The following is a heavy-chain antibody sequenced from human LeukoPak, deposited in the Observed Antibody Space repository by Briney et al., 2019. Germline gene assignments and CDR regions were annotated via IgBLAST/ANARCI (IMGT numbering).Heavy chain of an antibody. CDR3: ARVYYDFWSSHAFDI. D-gene: IGHD3-3*01. Sequence: PSETLSLTCTVSGGSISSYYWSWIRQPAGKGLEWIGRIYISGSTNYNPSLRSRVTMSVDTSKNQFSLKLSSVTAADTAVYYCARVYYDFWSSHAFDIWGQGKIVPVSS. CDR2: IYISGST. V-gene: IGHV4-4*07. CDR1: GGSISSYY. J-gene: IGHJ3*02.